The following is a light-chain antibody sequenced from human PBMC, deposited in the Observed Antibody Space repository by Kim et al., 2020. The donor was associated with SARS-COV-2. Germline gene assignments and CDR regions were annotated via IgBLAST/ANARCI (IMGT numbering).Light chain of an antibody. CDR2: ANV. Sequence: QSVLTQPPSVSAAPGQKVTISCSGSTSNIGNDYVSWYQQLPGTAPKLLIYANVKRPSGIPDRFSGSKSGTSATLGITGLQTGDEADYFCGTWDTRLKVGVFGGGTQLTVL. J-gene: IGLJ2*01. CDR1: TSNIGNDY. CDR3: GTWDTRLKVGV. V-gene: IGLV1-51*01.